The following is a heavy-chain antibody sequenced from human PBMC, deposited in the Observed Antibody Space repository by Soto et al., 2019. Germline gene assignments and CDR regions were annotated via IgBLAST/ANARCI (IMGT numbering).Heavy chain of an antibody. D-gene: IGHD3-10*02. J-gene: IGHJ6*02. V-gene: IGHV3-15*07. Sequence: PGGSLRLSCAASGFTFSNAWMNWVRQAPGKGLEWVGRIKSKTDGGTTDYAAPVKGRFTISRDDLKNTLYLQMNSQKTEDTGVYYCTTDLPITVFDKSYSGMDVWCQGTTVTISS. CDR2: IKSKTDGGTT. CDR3: TTDLPITVFDKSYSGMDV. CDR1: GFTFSNAW.